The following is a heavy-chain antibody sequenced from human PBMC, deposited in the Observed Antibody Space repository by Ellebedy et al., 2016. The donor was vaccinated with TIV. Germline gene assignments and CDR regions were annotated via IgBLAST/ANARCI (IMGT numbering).Heavy chain of an antibody. CDR2: INPNSGNT. J-gene: IGHJ4*02. V-gene: IGHV1-8*02. CDR1: GYTFTGYY. CDR3: AKLSIAGFDY. Sequence: ASVKVSCXASGYTFTGYYMHWVRQAPGQGLKWMGWINPNSGNTGYAQKFQGRVTMTRNTSISTAYMELSSLRSEDTAVYYCAKLSIAGFDYWGQGTLVTVSS. D-gene: IGHD6-13*01.